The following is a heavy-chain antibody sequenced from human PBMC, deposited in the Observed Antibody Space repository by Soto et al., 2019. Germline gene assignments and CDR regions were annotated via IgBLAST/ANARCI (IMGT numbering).Heavy chain of an antibody. D-gene: IGHD2-15*01. CDR2: ISAYNGNT. V-gene: IGHV1-18*01. J-gene: IGHJ4*02. Sequence: QVQLVQSGAEVKKPGASVKVSCKASGYTFTSYGISWVRQAPGQGLEWMGWISAYNGNTNYAQKLQGRVTMTTDTSTNTAYMEQRSLGSDDTAVYYCARDTPVVVVAARFDYWGQGTLVTVSS. CDR3: ARDTPVVVVAARFDY. CDR1: GYTFTSYG.